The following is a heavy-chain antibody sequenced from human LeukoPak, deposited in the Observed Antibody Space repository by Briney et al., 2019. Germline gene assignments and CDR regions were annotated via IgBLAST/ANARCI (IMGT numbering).Heavy chain of an antibody. Sequence: GGSLRLSCAASGFTFNSYWMNWVRQAPGKGLEWVANIKRDGSEKYYVDSVKGRFTISRDNAKNTLYLQMNSLRAEDTAIYYCFREGGDWGQGTLVTVSS. CDR2: IKRDGSEK. CDR1: GFTFNSYW. J-gene: IGHJ4*02. CDR3: FREGGD. D-gene: IGHD3-10*01. V-gene: IGHV3-7*01.